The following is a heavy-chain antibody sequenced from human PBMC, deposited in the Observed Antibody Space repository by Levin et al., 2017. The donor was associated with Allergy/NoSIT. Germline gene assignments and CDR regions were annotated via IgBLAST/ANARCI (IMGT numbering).Heavy chain of an antibody. J-gene: IGHJ5*02. CDR1: GYSISSGYY. D-gene: IGHD3-3*01. CDR2: IYHSGST. Sequence: SETLSLTCAVSGYSISSGYYWGWIRQPPGKGLEWIGSIYHSGSTYYNPSLKSRVTISVDTSKNQFSLKLSSVTAADTAVYYGARVYTIFSPHWFDPWGQGTLVTVSS. CDR3: ARVYTIFSPHWFDP. V-gene: IGHV4-38-2*01.